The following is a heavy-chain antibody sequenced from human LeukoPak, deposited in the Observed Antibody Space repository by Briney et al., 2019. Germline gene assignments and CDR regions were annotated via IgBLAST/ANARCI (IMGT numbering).Heavy chain of an antibody. V-gene: IGHV3-48*03. CDR2: ISSSGSSI. D-gene: IGHD3-16*01. CDR1: GFTFSSYE. J-gene: IGHJ4*02. CDR3: AGGYFDY. Sequence: PGGSLSLSCAASGFTFSSYEMNWVRQAQGKGLEWVSYISSSGSSIYYADSVKGRFTISRDNAKKSLFLQMNSLRAEDTAVYYCAGGYFDYWGQGTLVTVSS.